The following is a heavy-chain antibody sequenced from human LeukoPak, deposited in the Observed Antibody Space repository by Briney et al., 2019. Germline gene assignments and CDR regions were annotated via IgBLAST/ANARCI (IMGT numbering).Heavy chain of an antibody. CDR3: ARGSGFGEFETPLYYYYGMDV. J-gene: IGHJ6*02. CDR1: GGTFSSYA. V-gene: IGHV1-69*04. D-gene: IGHD3-10*01. Sequence: ASVKVSCKASGGTFSSYAISWVRQAPGQGLEWMGRIIPILGIANYAQKFQGRVTITADKSTSTAYMELSSLRSEDTAVYYCARGSGFGEFETPLYYYYGMDVWGQGTTVTVSS. CDR2: IIPILGIA.